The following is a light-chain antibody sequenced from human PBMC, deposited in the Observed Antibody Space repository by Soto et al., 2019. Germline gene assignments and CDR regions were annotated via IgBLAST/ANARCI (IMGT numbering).Light chain of an antibody. CDR1: RSNIGAGYG. V-gene: IGLV1-40*01. J-gene: IGLJ2*01. CDR2: GNS. CDR3: QSYDSSLSGSAV. Sequence: QSVLTQPPSVSGAPGQRVTISCTGSRSNIGAGYGVHWYQQLPGTAPKLLIYGNSNRPSGVPDRFSGSKSGTSASLAITGLQAEDESDYYCQSYDSSLSGSAVFGGGTKLTVL.